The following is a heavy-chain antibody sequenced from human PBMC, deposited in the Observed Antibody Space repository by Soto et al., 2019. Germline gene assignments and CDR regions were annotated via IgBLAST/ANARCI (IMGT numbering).Heavy chain of an antibody. D-gene: IGHD6-19*01. CDR2: VIPIFGTA. J-gene: IGHJ4*02. Sequence: SVKVSCKASGGTFSSYAISWVRQAPGQGLECMGGVIPIFGTANYAQKFQGRVTITADESTSTAYMELSSLRAEDTAGHYCARVDDIVEQWPDYWGQGALVTISS. CDR3: ARVDDIVEQWPDY. V-gene: IGHV1-69*13. CDR1: GGTFSSYA.